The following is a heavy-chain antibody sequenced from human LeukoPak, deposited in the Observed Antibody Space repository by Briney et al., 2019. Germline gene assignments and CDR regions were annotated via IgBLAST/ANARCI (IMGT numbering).Heavy chain of an antibody. V-gene: IGHV1-18*01. CDR1: GYTFTSYG. CDR3: ARQYDSRGYSPDY. J-gene: IGHJ4*02. CDR2: ISAYNGNT. Sequence: ASVKVSCKASGYTFTSYGISWVRQAPGQGLEWMGWISAYNGNTNYAHKFQGRITITMDTFATTAYMALSSLRSSDTAVYYCARQYDSRGYSPDYWGQGTLITVSS. D-gene: IGHD3-22*01.